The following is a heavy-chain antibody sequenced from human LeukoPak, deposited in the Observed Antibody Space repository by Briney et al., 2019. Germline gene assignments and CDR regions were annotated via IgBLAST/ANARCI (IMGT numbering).Heavy chain of an antibody. CDR3: ARDLLAAAGDYGMDV. CDR1: GGSISSYY. D-gene: IGHD6-13*01. Sequence: SETLSLTCTVSGGSISSYYWSWIRQPPGKGLEWIGYIYYSGSTNYNPSLKSRVTISVDTSKNQLSLKLSSVTAADTAVYYCARDLLAAAGDYGMDVWGQGTTVTVSS. J-gene: IGHJ6*02. V-gene: IGHV4-59*01. CDR2: IYYSGST.